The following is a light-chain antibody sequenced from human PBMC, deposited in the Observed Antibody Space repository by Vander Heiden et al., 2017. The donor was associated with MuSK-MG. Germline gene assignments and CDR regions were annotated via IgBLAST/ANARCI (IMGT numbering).Light chain of an antibody. Sequence: QAVVTPETSLTVSPGWPVSLTCGSSTGPVTIGHYPYWFQQRPGQAPRTLIYDTTNKQSRTPARFSGSLFGGKAALTLSGAQAEDEGDYYCLLSYNGVRVFGGGTKLTVL. J-gene: IGLJ2*01. V-gene: IGLV7-46*01. CDR2: DTT. CDR3: LLSYNGVRV. CDR1: TGPVTIGHY.